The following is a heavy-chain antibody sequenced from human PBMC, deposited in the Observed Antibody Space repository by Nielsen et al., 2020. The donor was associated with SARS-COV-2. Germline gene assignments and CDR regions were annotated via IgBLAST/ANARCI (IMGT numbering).Heavy chain of an antibody. CDR3: ARGDLVVVPSPLLGLGPIFYYFCLDV. Sequence: SETLSLTCAVSSGSVSSSSWWTWVRQSPGKGLQWIGEVSQTGTTNYNPSLKGRVTLLIDKSRSQFSLRLTSVSAADTAVYFCARGDLVVVPSPLLGLGPIFYYFCLDVWGKGTTVIVSS. J-gene: IGHJ6*03. D-gene: IGHD2-2*02. CDR2: VSQTGTT. V-gene: IGHV4-4*02. CDR1: SGSVSSSSW.